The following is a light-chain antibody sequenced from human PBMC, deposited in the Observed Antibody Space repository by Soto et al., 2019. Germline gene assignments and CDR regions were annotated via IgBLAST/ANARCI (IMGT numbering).Light chain of an antibody. Sequence: ETVLTQSPGTLSLSPGERATLSCRASQSVSSDTLAWYQQKPGQAPRLLLYGASTRATGIPDRFNGSGSGKEFTLTVSRLEPDDFAVYYCQQYGTSPSWTFGQGTKVEIK. CDR3: QQYGTSPSWT. V-gene: IGKV3-20*01. CDR1: QSVSSDT. CDR2: GAS. J-gene: IGKJ1*01.